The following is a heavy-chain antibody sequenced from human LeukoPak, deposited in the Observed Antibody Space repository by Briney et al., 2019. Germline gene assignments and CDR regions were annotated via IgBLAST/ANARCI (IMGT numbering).Heavy chain of an antibody. CDR2: ISYDGSNK. D-gene: IGHD3-10*01. CDR1: GFTFNRCW. J-gene: IGHJ4*02. Sequence: GGSLRLSCVVSGFTFNRCWMNWVRQAPGKGLEWVAVISYDGSNKYYADSVKGRFTISRDNSKNTLYLQMNSLRAEDTAVYYCAKDRGDTMVRGITAFDYWGQGTLVTVSS. V-gene: IGHV3-30*18. CDR3: AKDRGDTMVRGITAFDY.